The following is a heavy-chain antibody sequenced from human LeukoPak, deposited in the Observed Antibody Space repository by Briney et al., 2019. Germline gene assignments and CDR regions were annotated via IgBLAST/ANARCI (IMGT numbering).Heavy chain of an antibody. J-gene: IGHJ6*02. CDR2: ISAYNGNT. CDR3: AVGPAYCSGGSCYSGGIYYYYYGMDV. Sequence: ISWVRQAXXQGLEWMGWISAYNGNTNYAQKLQGRVTMTTDTSTSTAHMELRSLRSDDTAVYYCAVGPAYCSGGSCYSGGIYYYYYGMDVWGQGTTVTVSS. D-gene: IGHD2-15*01. V-gene: IGHV1-18*01.